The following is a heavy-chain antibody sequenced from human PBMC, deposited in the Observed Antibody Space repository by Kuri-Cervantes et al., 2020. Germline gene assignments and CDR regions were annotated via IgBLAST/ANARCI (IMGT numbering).Heavy chain of an antibody. J-gene: IGHJ4*02. Sequence: GGSLRFSCAASGFTVSSNYMSWVRQAPGKGLEWVSVIYSCGSTYYADSVKGRFTISRDNSKNTLYLQMNSLRAEDTAVYYCARDGYCSSTSCPSFDYWGQGTLVTVSS. CDR3: ARDGYCSSTSCPSFDY. CDR1: GFTVSSNY. CDR2: IYSCGST. V-gene: IGHV3-66*03. D-gene: IGHD2-2*03.